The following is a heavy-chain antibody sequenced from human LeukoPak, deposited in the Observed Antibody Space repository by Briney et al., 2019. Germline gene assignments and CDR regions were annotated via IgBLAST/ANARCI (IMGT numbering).Heavy chain of an antibody. V-gene: IGHV3-21*01. J-gene: IGHJ4*02. D-gene: IGHD5-12*01. CDR3: ARVIVATYCFDY. Sequence: GGSLRHSCAASGLTFSSYSMNWVRQAPGKELEWVSSISSSSSYIYYADSVKGRLTSSRDNAKNSLYLQMNSRRAEDTAVYYCARVIVATYCFDYWGQGTLVTVSS. CDR1: GLTFSSYS. CDR2: ISSSSSYI.